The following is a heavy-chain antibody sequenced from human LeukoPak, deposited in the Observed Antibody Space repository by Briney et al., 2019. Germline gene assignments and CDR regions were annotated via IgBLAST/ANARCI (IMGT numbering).Heavy chain of an antibody. D-gene: IGHD6-13*01. CDR3: SGHGSNSY. Sequence: GGSLRLSCAASGFTFTNNALSWFRQAPGKGLEWVSDIRGGGDTYYAESVKGRFTISRDNSKNTLYLQMNSLRAEDTALYYASGHGSNSYWGQGTLITVSS. CDR2: IRGGGDT. V-gene: IGHV3-23*01. CDR1: GFTFTNNA. J-gene: IGHJ4*02.